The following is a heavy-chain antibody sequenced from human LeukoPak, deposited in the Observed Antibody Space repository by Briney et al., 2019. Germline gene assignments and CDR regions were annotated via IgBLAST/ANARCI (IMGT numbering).Heavy chain of an antibody. J-gene: IGHJ5*02. D-gene: IGHD5-18*01. CDR2: INHSGST. CDR1: GASFNVYY. V-gene: IGHV4-34*01. Sequence: SETLSLTCAVYGASFNVYYWSWIRQPPGKGLEWIGEINHSGSTNYNPSLKSRVTISIDTSKSQFSLNLSSVTAADTAVYYCARVRYNYGLYGGRWFDPWGQGTVVTVSS. CDR3: ARVRYNYGLYGGRWFDP.